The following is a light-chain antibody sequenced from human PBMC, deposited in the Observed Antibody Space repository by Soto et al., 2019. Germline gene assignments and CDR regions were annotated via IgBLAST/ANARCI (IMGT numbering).Light chain of an antibody. Sequence: DIVMTQSPDSLAVSLGERATINCKSSQSVLSRSNNNNYLAWYQQRPGQPPKPLIYWASTRKPGVPDRFSGSGSGKDFTLTISSLEAEDVAVYYCQQYYSTPYTFGQGTKLEIK. CDR3: QQYYSTPYT. J-gene: IGKJ2*01. CDR2: WAS. V-gene: IGKV4-1*01. CDR1: QSVLSRSNNNNY.